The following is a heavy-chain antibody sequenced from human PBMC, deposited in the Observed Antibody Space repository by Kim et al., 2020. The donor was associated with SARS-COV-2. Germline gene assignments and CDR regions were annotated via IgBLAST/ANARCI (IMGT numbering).Heavy chain of an antibody. D-gene: IGHD1-20*01. CDR2: IKHDGSEK. V-gene: IGHV3-7*01. CDR1: GFTFSSDW. CDR3: AGYNWRRFDY. Sequence: GGSLRLSCAASGFTFSSDWMSWVRQAPGKGLEWVANIKHDGSEKYYVDSVKGRFTISRDNAKNSLNVQMNSLRADDTAVYYCAGYNWRRFDYWVQGTLVTVSS. J-gene: IGHJ4*02.